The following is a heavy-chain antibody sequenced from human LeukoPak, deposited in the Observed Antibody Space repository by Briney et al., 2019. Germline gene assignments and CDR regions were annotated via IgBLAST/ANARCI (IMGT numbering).Heavy chain of an antibody. CDR3: ATERNWVFDY. V-gene: IGHV3-23*01. D-gene: IGHD7-27*01. J-gene: IGHJ4*02. CDR1: GFTFSSYA. Sequence: GGSLRLSCAASGFTFSSYAMSWVRQAPGEGLEWVSAITGSGGSTYYADSVKGRFTISRDNSKNTLYVQMNSQRAEDTAVYYCATERNWVFDYWGQGTLVTVSS. CDR2: ITGSGGST.